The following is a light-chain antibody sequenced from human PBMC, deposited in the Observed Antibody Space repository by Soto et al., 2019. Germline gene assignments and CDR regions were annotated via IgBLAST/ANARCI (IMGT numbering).Light chain of an antibody. CDR2: GSS. V-gene: IGKV3-20*01. J-gene: IGKJ1*01. CDR1: QTLSTRH. CDR3: QQYGSSRT. Sequence: EVVLTQSPGTLSLSPGERATLSCRAGQTLSTRHLAWYQQKPGQAPRLLIYGSSNRATDIPDRFSGSGSGTDFTLTISTLEPEDFAVYYCQQYGSSRTFGQGTKVEIK.